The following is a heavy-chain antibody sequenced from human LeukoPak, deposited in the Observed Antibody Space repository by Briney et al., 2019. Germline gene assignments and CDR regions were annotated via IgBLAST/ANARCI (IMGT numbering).Heavy chain of an antibody. J-gene: IGHJ4*02. CDR1: GYTFTGYY. V-gene: IGHV1-2*02. Sequence: ASVKVSCKASGYTFTGYYMHWVRQAPGQGLEWMGWINPNSGGTNYAQKFQGRVTMTRDTSISTAYMELSRLRSAVTAVYYCARRGWGSSSVDYWGQGTLVTVSS. CDR3: ARRGWGSSSVDY. D-gene: IGHD6-6*01. CDR2: INPNSGGT.